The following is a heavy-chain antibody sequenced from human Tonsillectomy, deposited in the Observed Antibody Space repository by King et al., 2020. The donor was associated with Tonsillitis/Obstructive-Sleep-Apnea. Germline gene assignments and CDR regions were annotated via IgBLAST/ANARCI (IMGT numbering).Heavy chain of an antibody. D-gene: IGHD2-21*02. CDR1: GGSISSNSYY. CDR2: IYYSGIT. CDR3: ARQSRDSYRCDYYYFMDV. V-gene: IGHV4-39*01. J-gene: IGHJ6*03. Sequence: QLQESGPGLVKPSETLSLTCGVSGGSISSNSYYWGWIRQPPGKGLEWIGRIYYSGITYYNTSLEGRVAISVDTSKSQISLKLSSVTAADTAVYYCARQSRDSYRCDYYYFMDVWGKGTTVTVSS.